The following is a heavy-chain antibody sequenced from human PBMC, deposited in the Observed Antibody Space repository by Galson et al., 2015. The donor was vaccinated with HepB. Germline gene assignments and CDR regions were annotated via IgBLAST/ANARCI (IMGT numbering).Heavy chain of an antibody. D-gene: IGHD6-13*01. V-gene: IGHV3-23*01. Sequence: SLRLSCAASGFRFHTYALSWVRQAPGKGLEWVSTITGTGGNTYYADSEKGRFTISKDMSKNTPYLQMNSLRVEDTVVYYCAKYGIASAGSPSYYHYWGEGTLVIVSS. CDR1: GFRFHTYA. CDR2: ITGTGGNT. J-gene: IGHJ4*02. CDR3: AKYGIASAGSPSYYHY.